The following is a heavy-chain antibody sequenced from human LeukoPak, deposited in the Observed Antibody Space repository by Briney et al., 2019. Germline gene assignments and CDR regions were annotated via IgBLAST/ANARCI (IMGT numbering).Heavy chain of an antibody. V-gene: IGHV1-69*04. CDR1: GGTFISYA. CDR2: IIPILGIA. D-gene: IGHD6-13*01. J-gene: IGHJ4*02. Sequence: ASVKVSCKASGGTFISYAISWVRQAPGQGLEWMGRIIPILGIANYAQKFQGRVTITADKSTSTAYMELSSLRSEDTAVYYCARASRGGSSWDYFDYWGQGTLVTVSS. CDR3: ARASRGGSSWDYFDY.